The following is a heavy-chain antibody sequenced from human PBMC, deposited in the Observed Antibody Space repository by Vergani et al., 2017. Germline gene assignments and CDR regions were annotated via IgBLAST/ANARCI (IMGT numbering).Heavy chain of an antibody. CDR1: GASVNSYY. J-gene: IGHJ6*03. V-gene: IGHV4-59*02. Sequence: QVKLQESGPGLVKPSETLSLTCTVSGASVNSYYWSWIRQPPGKGLEWMGYVSFRGDTLYDPSVKGRMTISLNTSSNQFSLYLTSVTAADTAVYYCARGRGYSYGFYYYYMDVWGKGTTVTVSS. CDR2: VSFRGDT. CDR3: ARGRGYSYGFYYYYMDV. D-gene: IGHD5-18*01.